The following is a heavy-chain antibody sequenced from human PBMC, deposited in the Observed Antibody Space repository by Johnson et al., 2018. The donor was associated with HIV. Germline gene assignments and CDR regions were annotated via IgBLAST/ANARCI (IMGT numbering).Heavy chain of an antibody. CDR1: GFTFSSYA. Sequence: VQLVESGGGLVQPGGSLRLSCAASGFTFSSYAMSWVRQAPGKGLEWVSVISGSGGSTYYADSVKGRFTISRDNSKNTLFPQMNSLRAEDTAVYHCAKGRYSSSWYLAGAFDIWGQGTMVTVSS. J-gene: IGHJ3*02. D-gene: IGHD6-13*01. CDR2: ISGSGGST. V-gene: IGHV3-23*04. CDR3: AKGRYSSSWYLAGAFDI.